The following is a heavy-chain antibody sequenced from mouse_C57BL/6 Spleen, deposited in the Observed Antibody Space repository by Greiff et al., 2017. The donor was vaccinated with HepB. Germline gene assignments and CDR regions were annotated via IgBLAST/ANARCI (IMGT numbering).Heavy chain of an antibody. Sequence: QVQLQQSGAELVKPGASVKLSCKASGYTFTSYWMHWVKQRPGQGLEWIGMIHPNSGSTNYNEKFKSKATLTVDKSSSTAYMQLSSLPAEDSAVYDCARPYYYGISSLYYAMDYWGQGTSVTVSS. D-gene: IGHD1-1*01. CDR1: GYTFTSYW. CDR2: IHPNSGST. J-gene: IGHJ4*01. V-gene: IGHV1-64*01. CDR3: ARPYYYGISSLYYAMDY.